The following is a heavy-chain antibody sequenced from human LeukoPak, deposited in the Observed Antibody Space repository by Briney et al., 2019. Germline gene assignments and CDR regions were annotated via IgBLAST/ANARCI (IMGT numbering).Heavy chain of an antibody. J-gene: IGHJ4*02. V-gene: IGHV1-8*01. D-gene: IGHD6-13*01. CDR3: ARKLSGYSSTWYPVY. CDR1: GYIFTGYD. Sequence: ASVKVSCKTSGYIFTGYDINWVRQATGQGLEWVGYINPKNGKTGYTQKFQGRVTMTTDTSTTTAFMELNSLRYDDTAVYYCARKLSGYSSTWYPVYWGQGTLVTVSS. CDR2: INPKNGKT.